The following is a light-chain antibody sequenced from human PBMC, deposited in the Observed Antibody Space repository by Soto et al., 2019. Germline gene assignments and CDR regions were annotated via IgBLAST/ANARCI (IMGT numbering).Light chain of an antibody. CDR3: TSWTTSTTMI. V-gene: IGLV2-14*03. CDR1: RSDIGAYNF. Sequence: QCGLTQPASVSGSPGQSITISCTGTRSDIGAYNFVSWYQQHPGKAPKLMLYDVNIRPSGVSNRFSGSKSGNTASLTISGLQAEDEADYYCTSWTTSTTMIFGGGTKVTVL. CDR2: DVN. J-gene: IGLJ2*01.